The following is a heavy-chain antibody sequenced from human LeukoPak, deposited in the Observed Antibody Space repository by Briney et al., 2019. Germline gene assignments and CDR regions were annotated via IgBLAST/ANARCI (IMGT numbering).Heavy chain of an antibody. CDR2: ISSSSSYI. D-gene: IGHD4-23*01. J-gene: IGHJ6*02. Sequence: GGSLRLSCAASGFTFSSYSMNWVRQAPGKGLEWVSSISSSSSYIYYADSVKGRFTISRDNAKNSLYLQMNSLRDEDTAVYYCARDRRYYGGSYFNGLDGWGQGTTVTVSS. V-gene: IGHV3-21*01. CDR3: ARDRRYYGGSYFNGLDG. CDR1: GFTFSSYS.